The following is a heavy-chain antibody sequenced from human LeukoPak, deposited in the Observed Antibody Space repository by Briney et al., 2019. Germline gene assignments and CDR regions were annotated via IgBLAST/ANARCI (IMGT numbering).Heavy chain of an antibody. V-gene: IGHV4-34*01. CDR1: GGSFSGYY. D-gene: IGHD3-9*01. J-gene: IGHJ4*02. CDR3: ASLPNGRYDILTAYHDY. CDR2: INHSGST. Sequence: PSETLSLTCAVYGGSFSGYYWSWIRQPPGKGLEWIGEINHSGSTNYNPSLKSRVTISVDTSKNQFSLKVSSVTAADTAVYYCASLPNGRYDILTAYHDYWGQGSLVTVSS.